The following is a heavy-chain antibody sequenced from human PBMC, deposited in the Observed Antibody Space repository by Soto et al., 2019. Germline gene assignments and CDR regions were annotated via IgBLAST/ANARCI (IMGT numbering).Heavy chain of an antibody. CDR3: ARRDFWSGYYNY. D-gene: IGHD3-3*01. J-gene: IGHJ4*01. V-gene: IGHV4-39*01. CDR2: IYYDGRT. CDR1: GASISSSIHY. Sequence: SETLSLTCTVSGASISSSIHYWGWIRQPPGKGLEWIGNIYYDGRTYYNPSLTSRVTISTDTSKNQFSLKLSSVAAADTAVYFCARRDFWSGYYNYWGQGTLVTVS.